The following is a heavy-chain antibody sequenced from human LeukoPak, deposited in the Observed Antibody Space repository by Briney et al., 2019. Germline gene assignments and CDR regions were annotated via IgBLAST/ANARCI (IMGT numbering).Heavy chain of an antibody. CDR3: ARVHGGYDFWSGTYSRDSYYFDY. CDR1: GGSFSGYY. V-gene: IGHV4-34*01. D-gene: IGHD3-3*01. CDR2: INHSGST. Sequence: PSETLSLTCAVYGGSFSGYYWSWIRQPPGKGLEWIGEINHSGSTNYNPSLKSRVTISVDTSKNQFSLKLSSVTAADTAVYYCARVHGGYDFWSGTYSRDSYYFDYWGLGTLVTVSS. J-gene: IGHJ4*02.